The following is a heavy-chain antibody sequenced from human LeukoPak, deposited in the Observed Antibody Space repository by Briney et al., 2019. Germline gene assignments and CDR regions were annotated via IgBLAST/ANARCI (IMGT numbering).Heavy chain of an antibody. D-gene: IGHD5-18*01. Sequence: GASVKVSRKASGYTFTSYGISWVRQAPGQGLEWMGWISAYNGNTNYAQKLQGRVTMTTDTSTSTAYMELRSLRSDDTAVYYCARNQVDTAMALIDYWGQGTLVTVSS. CDR3: ARNQVDTAMALIDY. CDR1: GYTFTSYG. V-gene: IGHV1-18*01. J-gene: IGHJ4*02. CDR2: ISAYNGNT.